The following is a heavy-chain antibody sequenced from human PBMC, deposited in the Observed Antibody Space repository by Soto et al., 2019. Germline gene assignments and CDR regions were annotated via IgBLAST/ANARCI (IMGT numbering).Heavy chain of an antibody. V-gene: IGHV1-69*01. CDR3: ARTRRGRSSSPFDY. D-gene: IGHD6-13*01. CDR2: IIPIFGTA. J-gene: IGHJ4*02. CDR1: GGTFSSYA. Sequence: QVQLVQSGAEVKKPGSSVKVSCKASGGTFSSYAISWVRQAPGPGLEWMGGIIPIFGTANYAQKFQGRVTITADESTSTADMELSSLRSEDTAVYYCARTRRGRSSSPFDYWGQGTLVTVSS.